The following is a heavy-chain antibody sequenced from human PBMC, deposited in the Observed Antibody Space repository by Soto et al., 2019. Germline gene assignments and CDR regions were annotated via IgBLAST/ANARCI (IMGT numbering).Heavy chain of an antibody. CDR3: AKEMGIRAFDI. CDR2: ISWNSGSI. V-gene: IGHV3-9*01. J-gene: IGHJ3*02. Sequence: HPGGSLRLSCAASGFTFDDYAMHWVRQAPGKGLEWVSGISWNSGSIGYADSVKGRFTISRDNAKNSLYLQMNSLRAEDTALYYCAKEMGIRAFDIWGQGTMVTVSS. CDR1: GFTFDDYA.